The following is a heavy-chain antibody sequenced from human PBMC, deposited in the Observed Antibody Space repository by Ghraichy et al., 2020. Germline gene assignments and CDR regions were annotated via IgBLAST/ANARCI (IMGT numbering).Heavy chain of an antibody. V-gene: IGHV3-15*01. Sequence: GGSLRLSCAASGFTFSNAWMSWVRQAPGKGLEWVGRIKSKTDGGTTDYAAPVKGRFTISRDDSKNTLYLQMNSLKTEDTAVYYCTTDWEWLPRGPYYYYYGMDVWGQGTTVTVSS. CDR2: IKSKTDGGTT. CDR1: GFTFSNAW. D-gene: IGHD6-19*01. J-gene: IGHJ6*02. CDR3: TTDWEWLPRGPYYYYYGMDV.